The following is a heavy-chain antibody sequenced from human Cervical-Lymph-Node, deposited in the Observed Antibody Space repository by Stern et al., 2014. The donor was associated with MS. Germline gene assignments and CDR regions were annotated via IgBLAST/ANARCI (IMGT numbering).Heavy chain of an antibody. CDR2: IIPSFGTA. J-gene: IGHJ2*01. Sequence: MQLVQSGAEVKKPGSSVKVSCKASGGTFSSYAISWVRQAPGQGLEWMGGIIPSFGTANYAQKCQGRVTVTADETTSTAEMERSSLRAEDAAVYDCARGPANWVHWYFDLWGRGTLVTVSS. D-gene: IGHD7-27*01. V-gene: IGHV1-69*01. CDR1: GGTFSSYA. CDR3: ARGPANWVHWYFDL.